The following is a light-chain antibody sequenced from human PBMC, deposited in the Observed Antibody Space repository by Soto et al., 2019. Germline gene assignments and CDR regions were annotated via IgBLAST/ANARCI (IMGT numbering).Light chain of an antibody. CDR2: KAS. CDR3: QHYSNDYT. V-gene: IGKV1-5*03. CDR1: QSISSW. Sequence: DIQMTQSPSTLSASVGDRVTITCRASQSISSWLAWYQQKPGKAPKLLIYKASNLESGVPSRFSGSGSGTEFILTISSLQPDDFATYYCQHYSNDYTFGQGTKLEIK. J-gene: IGKJ2*01.